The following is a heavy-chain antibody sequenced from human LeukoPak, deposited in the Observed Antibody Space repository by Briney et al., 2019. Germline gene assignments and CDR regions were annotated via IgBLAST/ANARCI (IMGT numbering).Heavy chain of an antibody. CDR3: ASDYYDSSGYYYPFDY. V-gene: IGHV3-66*01. J-gene: IGHJ4*02. CDR2: IYSGGST. CDR1: GFTVSSNY. D-gene: IGHD3-22*01. Sequence: PTGGSLRLSCTASGFTVSSNYMSWVRQAPGKGLEWVSVIYSGGSTYYADSVKGRFTISRDNSKNTLYLQMNSLRAEDTAVYYCASDYYDSSGYYYPFDYWGQGTLVTVSS.